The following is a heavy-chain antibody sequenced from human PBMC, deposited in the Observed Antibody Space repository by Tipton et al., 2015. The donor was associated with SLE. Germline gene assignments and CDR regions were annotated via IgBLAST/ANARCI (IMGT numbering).Heavy chain of an antibody. CDR1: GFTVSGNY. CDR2: IYNDGST. Sequence: GSLRLSCAASGFTVSGNYMSWVRQAPGKGLEWVSAIYNDGSTYYADAVKGRFTISRDDSKNTLYLQVNSLRAEDTAVYYCAREDRGIDYWGQGTLVTVSS. D-gene: IGHD3-10*01. V-gene: IGHV3-53*01. J-gene: IGHJ4*02. CDR3: AREDRGIDY.